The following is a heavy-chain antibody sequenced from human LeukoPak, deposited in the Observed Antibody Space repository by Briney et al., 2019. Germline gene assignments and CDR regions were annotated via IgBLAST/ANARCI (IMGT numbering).Heavy chain of an antibody. V-gene: IGHV1-46*01. D-gene: IGHD2-21*02. J-gene: IGHJ4*02. CDR2: INPTGGST. Sequence: ASVKVSCKASGYIFTSYYIHWVRQAPGEGLEWMGIINPTGGSTSYAQKFQGRATMTRDTSTSTVYMELSSLRSEDTAVYYCARDHYHKIHSVMVTAPDYWGQGTLVIVSS. CDR1: GYIFTSYY. CDR3: ARDHYHKIHSVMVTAPDY.